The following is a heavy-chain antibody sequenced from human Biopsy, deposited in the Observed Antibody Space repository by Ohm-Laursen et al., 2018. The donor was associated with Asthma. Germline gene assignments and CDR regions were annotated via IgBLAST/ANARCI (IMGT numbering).Heavy chain of an antibody. Sequence: GTLSLTCAVSGGSISSGGYSWSWIRQPPGKGLEWIGEINHSGSTNYNPSLKSRVTISVDTSKNQFSLKLSSVTAADTAVYYCARITNDRIAAAGRYYYYGMDVWGQGTTVTVSS. D-gene: IGHD6-13*01. CDR2: INHSGST. CDR1: GGSISSGGYS. V-gene: IGHV4-34*01. CDR3: ARITNDRIAAAGRYYYYGMDV. J-gene: IGHJ6*02.